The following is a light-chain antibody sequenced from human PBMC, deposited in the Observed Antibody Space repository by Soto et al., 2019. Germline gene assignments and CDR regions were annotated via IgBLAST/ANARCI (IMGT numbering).Light chain of an antibody. Sequence: EIVLTQSPDTLSLSPGERATLSCRASQSVSGYLGWYQQKPGQAPRLLIYDASNRAYGVPARFRGSGSGTNFTLPIASRQPDDFAVYYCQQRSNWPYLTFGGGTRV. CDR2: DAS. CDR1: QSVSGY. CDR3: QQRSNWPYLT. J-gene: IGKJ4*01. V-gene: IGKV3-11*01.